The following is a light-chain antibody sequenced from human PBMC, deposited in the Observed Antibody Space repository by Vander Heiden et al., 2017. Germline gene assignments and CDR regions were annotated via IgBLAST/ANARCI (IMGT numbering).Light chain of an antibody. Sequence: VSGSPGQSITISFTGPSSDVGSYNLVSWYQQHTGKAHKLMIYEGSKRPSGVSNRFSGSKSGNTASLTISGLQEEDEADYYCCAYAGSSSWVFGGGTKLTVL. CDR3: CAYAGSSSWV. CDR2: EGS. CDR1: SSDVGSYNL. V-gene: IGLV2-23*01. J-gene: IGLJ3*02.